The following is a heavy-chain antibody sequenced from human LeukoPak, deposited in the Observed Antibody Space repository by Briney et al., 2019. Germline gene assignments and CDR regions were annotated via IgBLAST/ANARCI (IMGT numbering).Heavy chain of an antibody. V-gene: IGHV3-49*04. CDR3: SRNDLVDFDY. D-gene: IGHD1-1*01. CDR1: GFAFDDFA. J-gene: IGHJ4*02. Sequence: GQSLRLSCTTSGFAFDDFAMSWVRQPAGKGLEWVGFIRRRAYGGAAEYAASVKGRFIISRDDSKGIAYSQMNSLKTEDTAVYYCSRNDLVDFDYWGQGSRVIVSP. CDR2: IRRRAYGGAA.